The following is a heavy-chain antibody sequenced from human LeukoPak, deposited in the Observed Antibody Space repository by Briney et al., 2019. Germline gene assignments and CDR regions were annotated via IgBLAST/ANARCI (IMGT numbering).Heavy chain of an antibody. CDR3: ARGRITIFGVVRRGYFDY. CDR1: GGTFSSYA. D-gene: IGHD3-3*01. CDR2: IIPIFGTA. J-gene: IGHJ4*02. V-gene: IGHV1-69*05. Sequence: VASVKVSCKASGGTFSSYAISWVRQAPGQGLEWMGGIIPIFGTANYAQKLQGRVTMTTDTSTSTAYMELRSLRSDDTAVYYCARGRITIFGVVRRGYFDYWGQGTLVTVSS.